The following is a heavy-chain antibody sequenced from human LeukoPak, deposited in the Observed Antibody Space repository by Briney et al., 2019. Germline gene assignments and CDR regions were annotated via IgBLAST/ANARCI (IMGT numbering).Heavy chain of an antibody. CDR1: GRSISSYY. J-gene: IGHJ5*02. CDR2: IYYSGST. Sequence: PSETLSLTCTVSGRSISSYYWSWIRQPPGKGLEWIGYIYYSGSTNYNPSLKSRVTISVDTSKNQFSLKLSSVTAAGTAVYYCARAGYCSGGSCYSYWFDPWGQGTLVTVSS. D-gene: IGHD2-15*01. CDR3: ARAGYCSGGSCYSYWFDP. V-gene: IGHV4-59*01.